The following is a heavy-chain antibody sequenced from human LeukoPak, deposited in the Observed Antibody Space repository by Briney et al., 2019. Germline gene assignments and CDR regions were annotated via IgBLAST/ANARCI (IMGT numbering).Heavy chain of an antibody. CDR1: GFTFSDYY. Sequence: GGSLRLSCAASGFTFSDYYMSWFRQAPGKGLEWVGFIRSKAYGGTTEYAASVKGRFTISRDDSKSIAYLQMNSLKTEDTAVYYCTRDDFWSGYYPPRDYWGQGTLVTVSS. D-gene: IGHD3-3*01. CDR2: IRSKAYGGTT. J-gene: IGHJ4*02. CDR3: TRDDFWSGYYPPRDY. V-gene: IGHV3-49*03.